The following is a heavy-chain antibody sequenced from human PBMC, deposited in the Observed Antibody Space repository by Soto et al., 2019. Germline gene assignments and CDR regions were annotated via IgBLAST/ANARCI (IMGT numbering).Heavy chain of an antibody. CDR2: IKQDESDK. CDR1: GFRFRDYW. D-gene: IGHD3-16*02. J-gene: IGHJ5*02. Sequence: GSLRLACSVPGFRFRDYWMSWVRQAAGKGLEWVANIKQDESDKYYVDSVKGRFTISRDNAKNALYLQMNSLRVEDTAVYYCAAYCYTMTCTHFHGYSWGQGTQVTVYS. V-gene: IGHV3-7*03. CDR3: AAYCYTMTCTHFHGYS.